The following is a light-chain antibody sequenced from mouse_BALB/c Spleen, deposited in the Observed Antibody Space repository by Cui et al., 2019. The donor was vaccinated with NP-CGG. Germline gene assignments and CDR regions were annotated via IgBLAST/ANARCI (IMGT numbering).Light chain of an antibody. CDR3: ALWYSNHWV. CDR1: TGAVTTSNY. CDR2: GTH. Sequence: AILTRESVLTTSPGETVTLTCRSSTGAVTTSNYANWVQEKPDHLFTGLIGGTHNRAPGVSARFSGSLIGDKAALTITGAQTEDEAIYFCALWYSNHWVFGGGTKLTVL. J-gene: IGLJ1*01. V-gene: IGLV1*01.